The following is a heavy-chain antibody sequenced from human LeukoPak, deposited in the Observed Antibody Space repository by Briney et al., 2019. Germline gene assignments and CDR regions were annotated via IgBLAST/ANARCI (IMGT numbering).Heavy chain of an antibody. CDR2: ISSSSSYI. Sequence: PGGSLRLSCAASGFTFSSYSMNWVRQAPGKGLEWVSSISSSSSYIYYADSVKGRFTISRDNAKNSLYLQMNSLRAEDTAVYYCARADSGGRGVFDIGGKGTRVTVSS. V-gene: IGHV3-21*01. D-gene: IGHD6-25*01. CDR1: GFTFSSYS. J-gene: IGHJ3*02. CDR3: ARADSGGRGVFDI.